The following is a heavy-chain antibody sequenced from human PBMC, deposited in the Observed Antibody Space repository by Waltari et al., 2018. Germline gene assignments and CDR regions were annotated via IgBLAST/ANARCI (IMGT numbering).Heavy chain of an antibody. CDR1: GYTLPALS. CDR2: FDPEDGET. CDR3: ATRIAYYYDSSGYYFNY. J-gene: IGHJ4*02. D-gene: IGHD3-22*01. V-gene: IGHV1-24*01. Sequence: QVQLVQSGAEVKKPGASVKVSCKVPGYTLPALSMHWGRQAPGQGLEWMGGFDPEDGETIYAQNCQGRVTMSEDTSTDTAYMELSSLRSEDTAVYYCATRIAYYYDSSGYYFNYWGQGSLVTVSS.